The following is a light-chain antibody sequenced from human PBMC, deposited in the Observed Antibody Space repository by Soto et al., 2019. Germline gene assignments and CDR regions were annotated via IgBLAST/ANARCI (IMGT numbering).Light chain of an antibody. V-gene: IGKV3-15*01. CDR1: QSVSSN. CDR3: QQSDSTPIT. Sequence: IVITQSKATLSVSPGKRVTLSCRASQSVSSNLAWYRQKPGQAPRLLIYGASTRATGIPARFSGSGSGTDFTLTISSLQPEDFATYFCQQSDSTPITFGQGTRLEI. CDR2: GAS. J-gene: IGKJ5*01.